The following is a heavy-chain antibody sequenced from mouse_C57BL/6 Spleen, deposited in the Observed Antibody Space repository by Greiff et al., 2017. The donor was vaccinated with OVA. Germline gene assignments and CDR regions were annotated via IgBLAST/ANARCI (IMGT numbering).Heavy chain of an antibody. CDR1: GYTFTDYE. V-gene: IGHV1-15*01. J-gene: IGHJ3*01. Sequence: VQLQESGAELVRPGASVTLSCKASGYTFTDYEMHWVKQTPVHGLEWIGAIDPETGGTAYNQKFKGKAILTADKSSSTAYMELRSLTSEDSAVYYCTLYYDYDEGAWFAYWGQGTLVTVSA. CDR3: TLYYDYDEGAWFAY. CDR2: IDPETGGT. D-gene: IGHD2-4*01.